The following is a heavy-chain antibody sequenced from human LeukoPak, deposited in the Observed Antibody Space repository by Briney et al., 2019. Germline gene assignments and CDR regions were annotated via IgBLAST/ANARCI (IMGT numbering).Heavy chain of an antibody. V-gene: IGHV4-31*01. D-gene: IGHD2-2*01. Sequence: PSETLSLTCTVSGGSISSGDYYWSWIRQHPGKGLEWIGYIYYSGSTYYNPSLKSLVTISVDTSKNQFSLKLSSVTAADTAVYYCARFSRPFYCSSTSCYPHYFDYWGQGTLVTVSS. CDR2: IYYSGST. CDR1: GGSISSGDYY. CDR3: ARFSRPFYCSSTSCYPHYFDY. J-gene: IGHJ4*02.